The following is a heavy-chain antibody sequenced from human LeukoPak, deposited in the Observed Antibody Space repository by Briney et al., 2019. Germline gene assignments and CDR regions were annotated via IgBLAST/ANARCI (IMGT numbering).Heavy chain of an antibody. J-gene: IGHJ4*02. V-gene: IGHV4-34*01. CDR1: GGSFSGYY. CDR2: INHSGST. Sequence: SETLSLTCAVYGGSFSGYYWSWIRQPPGKGLEWIGEINHSGSTNYNPSLKSRVTISVDTSKNQFSLKLSSVTAADTAVYYCARGAQWLDQYYFDHWGQGTLVTVSS. CDR3: ARGAQWLDQYYFDH. D-gene: IGHD6-19*01.